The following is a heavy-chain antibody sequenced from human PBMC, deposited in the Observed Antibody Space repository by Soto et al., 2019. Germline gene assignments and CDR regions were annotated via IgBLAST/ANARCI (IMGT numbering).Heavy chain of an antibody. J-gene: IGHJ4*02. CDR1: GYSLSTYC. CDR3: ARRAVTTVTRDFFDY. CDR2: IYPGDSDT. Sequence: GQSLKISCKGSGYSLSTYCIGRVRQMPGKGLEWMGIIYPGDSDTRYSPSFHGQVTISADKSISTAYLQWSSLEAADTAKYYCARRAVTTVTRDFFDYWGQGTLVTVSS. V-gene: IGHV5-51*01. D-gene: IGHD4-17*01.